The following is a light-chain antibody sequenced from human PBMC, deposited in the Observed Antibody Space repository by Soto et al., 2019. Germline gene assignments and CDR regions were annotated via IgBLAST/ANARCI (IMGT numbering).Light chain of an antibody. V-gene: IGLV1-40*01. CDR3: QSYDSSLSGWV. CDR1: SSNIGAGYD. J-gene: IGLJ3*02. CDR2: GNS. Sequence: QSVLTQPPSVSGAPGQRVTISCTGSSSNIGAGYDVHWYQQLPGTAPKLLIYGNSNRPSGVPDRFSDSKSGTSASLAITGLQAEDEADYYCQSYDSSLSGWVFCGGTKLTVL.